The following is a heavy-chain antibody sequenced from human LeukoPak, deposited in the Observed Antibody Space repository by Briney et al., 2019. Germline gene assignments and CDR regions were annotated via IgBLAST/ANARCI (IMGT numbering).Heavy chain of an antibody. CDR1: GFTFDDYA. V-gene: IGHV3-43D*03. CDR3: AKDLTPSGSYYYYYGMDV. J-gene: IGHJ6*02. D-gene: IGHD3-10*01. CDR2: ISWDGGST. Sequence: PGGSLRLSCAASGFTFDDYAMHWVRQAPGKGLEWVSLISWDGGSTYYADSVKGRFTISRDNSKNSLYLQMNSLRAEDTALYYCAKDLTPSGSYYYYYGMDVWGQGTTVTVSS.